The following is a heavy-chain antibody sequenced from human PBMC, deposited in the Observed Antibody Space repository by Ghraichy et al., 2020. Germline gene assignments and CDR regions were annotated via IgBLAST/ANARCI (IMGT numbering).Heavy chain of an antibody. J-gene: IGHJ6*02. CDR3: ARHDKRPIVAALWGTYRYYYHAMDF. CDR1: GYSFTSYW. Sequence: GESLNISCEASGYSFTSYWIGWVRQMPGKGLEWMGIIYPDDSQTIYSPSFQGQVTISADKSTSSAYLQWRSLTASDTATYFCARHDKRPIVAALWGTYRYYYHAMDFWGQGTTVSVSS. CDR2: IYPDDSQT. D-gene: IGHD3-16*02. V-gene: IGHV5-51*01.